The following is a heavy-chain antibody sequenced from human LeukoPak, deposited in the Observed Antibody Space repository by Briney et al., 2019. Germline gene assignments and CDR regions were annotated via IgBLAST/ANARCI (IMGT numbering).Heavy chain of an antibody. V-gene: IGHV1-69*04. CDR2: IIPILNIA. CDR1: GGTFSSYA. D-gene: IGHD1-1*01. J-gene: IGHJ4*02. Sequence: ASVKVSCKASGGTFSSYAISWVRQAPGQGLEWMGRIIPILNIANYAQKFQGRVTITADKSTSTAYMELSSLRSEDTAVYYCARAREPLEFTYYFDFWGQGTLVTVSS. CDR3: ARAREPLEFTYYFDF.